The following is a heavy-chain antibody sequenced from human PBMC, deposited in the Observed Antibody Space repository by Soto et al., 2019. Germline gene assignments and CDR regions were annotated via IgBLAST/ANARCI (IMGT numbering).Heavy chain of an antibody. CDR3: EKGPNGDYIGAFDD. J-gene: IGHJ4*02. Sequence: EVQLLESGGDLVQPGGSLRLSCAASGFAFSNYAVTWVRQAQGKGLEWVSSISGSGNIIYYADSVKGRFIISRDNSKNMLYLQMNRRGAEDTAVYYCEKGPNGDYIGAFDDWGQGTMVTVSS. D-gene: IGHD4-17*01. V-gene: IGHV3-23*01. CDR1: GFAFSNYA. CDR2: ISGSGNII.